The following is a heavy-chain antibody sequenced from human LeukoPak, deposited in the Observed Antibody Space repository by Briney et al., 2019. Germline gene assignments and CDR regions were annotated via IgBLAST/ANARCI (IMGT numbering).Heavy chain of an antibody. CDR3: VKAPYCSNGVCYGSGDY. Sequence: GRSLRLSCLASGFTFRNYGMHWVRQAPGKGLEYVSAISSNGGSTEYVDSVKGRFTISRDNSKNTLYLQMSSLRPEDTAVYYCVKAPYCSNGVCYGSGDYWGQGTLVTVSS. V-gene: IGHV3-64D*09. CDR2: ISSNGGST. J-gene: IGHJ4*02. D-gene: IGHD2-8*01. CDR1: GFTFRNYG.